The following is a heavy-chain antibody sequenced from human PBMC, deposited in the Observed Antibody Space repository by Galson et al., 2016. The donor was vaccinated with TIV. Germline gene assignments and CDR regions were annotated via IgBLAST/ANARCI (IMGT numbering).Heavy chain of an antibody. Sequence: SLRLSCAASGFTFSNNDIHWVRQATGKGLEWVSGIGTAGDTYYEGSVKGRFTISRENAKNSLYLQMNSLKAGDTAVYYCAREALFGYYYMDVWGKGTTVTVSS. V-gene: IGHV3-13*01. CDR2: IGTAGDT. CDR1: GFTFSNND. CDR3: AREALFGYYYMDV. D-gene: IGHD3-3*01. J-gene: IGHJ6*03.